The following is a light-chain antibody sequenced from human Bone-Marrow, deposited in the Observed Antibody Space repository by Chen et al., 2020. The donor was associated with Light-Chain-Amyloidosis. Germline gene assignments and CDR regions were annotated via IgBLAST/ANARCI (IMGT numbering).Light chain of an antibody. J-gene: IGLJ2*01. Sequence: SVLTQPPSVSGAPGPRVTISCIVNSSNTGARYDIHLYQQIPGNAPKLLMYDDNIRASGVPDRISGSRSGTSASLVIAGLQPDDEADYYCQSSDTSLSSPVIFGGGTKLTVL. CDR1: SSNTGARYD. V-gene: IGLV1-40*01. CDR2: DDN. CDR3: QSSDTSLSSPVI.